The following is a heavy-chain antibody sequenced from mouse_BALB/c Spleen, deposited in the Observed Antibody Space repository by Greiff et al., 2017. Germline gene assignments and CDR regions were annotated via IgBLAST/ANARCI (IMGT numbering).Heavy chain of an antibody. J-gene: IGHJ4*01. CDR2: IRSKANHHAT. D-gene: IGHD1-1*01. CDR1: GFTFSDAW. Sequence: VQLKESGGGLVQPGGSMKLSCAASGFTFSDAWMDWVRQSPEKGLEWVAEIRSKANHHATYYAESVKGRFTISRDDSKSSVYLQMNSLRAEDTGSYYGTRRRKLYGSSLYYYAMDYWGQGTSVTVSS. V-gene: IGHV6-6*01. CDR3: TRRRKLYGSSLYYYAMDY.